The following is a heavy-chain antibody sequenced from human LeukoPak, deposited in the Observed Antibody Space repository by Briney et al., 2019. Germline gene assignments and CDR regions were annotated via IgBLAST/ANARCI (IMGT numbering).Heavy chain of an antibody. J-gene: IGHJ4*02. D-gene: IGHD4/OR15-4a*01. CDR2: IYTDNT. CDR3: ARRAGAYSHPYDY. CDR1: GFIVSSNS. V-gene: IGHV3-53*01. Sequence: GGSLRLSCTVSGFIVSSNSMSWVRQAPGKGLEWVSFIYTDNTHYSDSVKGRFTISRDNSKNTLYLQMNSLRAEDTAVYYCARRAGAYSHPYDYWGQGTLITVSS.